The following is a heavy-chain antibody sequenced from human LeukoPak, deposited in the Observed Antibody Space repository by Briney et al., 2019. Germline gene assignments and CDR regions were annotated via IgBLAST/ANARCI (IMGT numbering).Heavy chain of an antibody. CDR1: GFTFNNYA. CDR2: IKKDGSEK. V-gene: IGHV3-7*03. CDR3: ANGVDYYGSGSYYRY. D-gene: IGHD3-10*01. Sequence: GGSLRLSCAASGFTFNNYAMSWVRQAPGKGLEWVANIKKDGSEKYYVDSVKGRFTISRDNAKKSLYLQMNSLRAEDTAVYYCANGVDYYGSGSYYRYWGQGTLVTVSS. J-gene: IGHJ4*02.